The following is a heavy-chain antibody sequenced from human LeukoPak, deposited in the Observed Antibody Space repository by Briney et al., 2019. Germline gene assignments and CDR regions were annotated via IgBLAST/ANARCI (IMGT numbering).Heavy chain of an antibody. V-gene: IGHV1-69*13. CDR1: GGTFSSYA. CDR2: IIPIFGTA. D-gene: IGHD1-26*01. J-gene: IGHJ4*02. CDR3: ARGGSYYFYYFDY. Sequence: GASVKVSCKASGGTFSSYAISWVRHAPGEGVEWMGGIIPIFGTANYAQKFQGRVTITADESTSTAYMELSSLRSEDTAVYYCARGGSYYFYYFDYWGQGTLVTVSS.